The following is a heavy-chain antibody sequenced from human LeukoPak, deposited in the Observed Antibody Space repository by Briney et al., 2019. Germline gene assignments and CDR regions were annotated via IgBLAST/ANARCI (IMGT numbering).Heavy chain of an antibody. D-gene: IGHD1/OR15-1a*01. CDR3: ARSVWNKAYSDP. J-gene: IGHJ5*02. Sequence: GASVKVSCKASGYTFTGYYMHWVRQAPGQGLEWMGWINPNSGGTNYAQKFQGRVTMTRHTSITTAYMELSRLRSYDTAVYYCARSVWNKAYSDPWGQGTLVTVSS. CDR1: GYTFTGYY. V-gene: IGHV1-2*02. CDR2: INPNSGGT.